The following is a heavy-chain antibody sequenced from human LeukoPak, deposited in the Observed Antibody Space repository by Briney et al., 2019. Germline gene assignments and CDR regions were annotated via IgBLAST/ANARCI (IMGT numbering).Heavy chain of an antibody. Sequence: GGSLRLSCAASGFTFSSYSMNWVRQAPGKGLEWVSSISSSSSYIYYADSVKGRFTISRDNAKNSLYLQMNSLRAEDTAVYYCARDLGYYDFWSGYGWFDPWGQGTLVTVSS. CDR1: GFTFSSYS. D-gene: IGHD3-3*01. CDR2: ISSSSSYI. CDR3: ARDLGYYDFWSGYGWFDP. V-gene: IGHV3-21*01. J-gene: IGHJ5*02.